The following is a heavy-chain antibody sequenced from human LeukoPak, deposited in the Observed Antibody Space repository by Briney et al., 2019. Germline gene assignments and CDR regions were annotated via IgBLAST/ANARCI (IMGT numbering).Heavy chain of an antibody. D-gene: IGHD4-23*01. CDR3: AKGVGGNPRYYFDY. CDR1: GFTINNYG. V-gene: IGHV3-23*01. J-gene: IGHJ4*02. Sequence: PGGSLRLSCAASGFTINNYGMTWVRQVPGKGLEWVSVISGGVGITNYADSVKGRFTISRDTSENTLYLQMNSLRADDTGVYYRAKGVGGNPRYYFDYWGQGTVVTVSS. CDR2: ISGGVGIT.